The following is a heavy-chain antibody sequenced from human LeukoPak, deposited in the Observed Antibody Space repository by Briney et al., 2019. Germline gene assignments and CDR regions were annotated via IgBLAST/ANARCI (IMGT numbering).Heavy chain of an antibody. CDR1: GGSISSYY. CDR2: IYYSGST. Sequence: SETLSLTCTVSGGSISSYYWSWIRQPPGKGLEWIGYIYYSGSTNYNPSLKSRVTISVDTSKNHFSLKLSSVTAADTAVYYCARHSGIRAAFDIWGQGTMVTVSS. CDR3: ARHSGIRAAFDI. J-gene: IGHJ3*02. V-gene: IGHV4-59*01. D-gene: IGHD1-26*01.